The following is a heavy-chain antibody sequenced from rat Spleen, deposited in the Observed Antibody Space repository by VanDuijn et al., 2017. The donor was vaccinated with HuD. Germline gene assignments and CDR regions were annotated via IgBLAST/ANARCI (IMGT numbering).Heavy chain of an antibody. CDR1: GFTFSDYN. J-gene: IGHJ1*01. CDR2: ISYDGSST. D-gene: IGHD1-11*01. CDR3: ARPPEGIVGLTGYFDF. Sequence: EVQLVESDGGLVQPGRSLKLSCAASGFTFSDYNMAWVRQAPKKGLEWVATISYDGSSTYYEDSVKGRFTISRDNAKSTLYLQMNSLRSDDTATYYCARPPEGIVGLTGYFDFWGPGTMVTVSS. V-gene: IGHV5-22*01.